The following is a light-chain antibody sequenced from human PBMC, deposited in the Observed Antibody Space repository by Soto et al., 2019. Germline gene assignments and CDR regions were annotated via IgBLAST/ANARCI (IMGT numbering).Light chain of an antibody. V-gene: IGKV1-39*01. CDR1: QSISTY. CDR3: QQSYSTQYT. Sequence: DIQMTQSPSSLSASVGDRVTITCRASQSISTYLNWYQQKPGKAPKLLISAASSLQSGVPSRFSGSGSGTDFTLTISSLQPEDVATYYCQQSYSTQYTFGQGTKLEIK. J-gene: IGKJ2*01. CDR2: AAS.